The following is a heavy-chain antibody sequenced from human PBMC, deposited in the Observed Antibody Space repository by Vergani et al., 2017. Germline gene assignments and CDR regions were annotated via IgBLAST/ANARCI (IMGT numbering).Heavy chain of an antibody. Sequence: VQLVESGGGVVQPGRSLRLSCAASGFTVSSNYMSWVRQAPGKGQEWVSVIYSGGSTYYADSVKGRFIISRDNTNNSLFLQLRSLRAEDAAVYYCARDCTSGGCPDNYGMDVWGQGATVTVSS. CDR3: ARDCTSGGCPDNYGMDV. D-gene: IGHD2-8*01. CDR2: IYSGGST. J-gene: IGHJ6*02. CDR1: GFTVSSNY. V-gene: IGHV3-66*01.